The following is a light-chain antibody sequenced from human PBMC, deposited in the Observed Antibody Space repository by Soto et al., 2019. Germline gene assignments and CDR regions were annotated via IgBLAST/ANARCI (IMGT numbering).Light chain of an antibody. CDR1: QGISSY. CDR3: QQLNSYPRT. CDR2: AAS. Sequence: DIQLTQSPSFLSASVGDRVTITCRASQGISSYLAWYQQQPGKAPKLLIYAASTLQSGVPSRFSGSGAGTEFTLTISSLQPEDFATYYCQQLNSYPRTFGGGTKVEIK. V-gene: IGKV1-9*01. J-gene: IGKJ4*01.